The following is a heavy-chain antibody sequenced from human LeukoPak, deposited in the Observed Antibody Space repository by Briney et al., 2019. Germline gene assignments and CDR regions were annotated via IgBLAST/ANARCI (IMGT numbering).Heavy chain of an antibody. Sequence: ASVKVSCKASGYTFTSYYMHWVRQAPGQGLEWMGIINPSGGSTSYAQKFQGRVTMTRDTSTSTVYMELSSLRSEDAAVYYCARDSVLGDFDYWGQGTLVTVSS. CDR3: ARDSVLGDFDY. V-gene: IGHV1-46*01. CDR2: INPSGGST. CDR1: GYTFTSYY. J-gene: IGHJ4*02. D-gene: IGHD3-16*01.